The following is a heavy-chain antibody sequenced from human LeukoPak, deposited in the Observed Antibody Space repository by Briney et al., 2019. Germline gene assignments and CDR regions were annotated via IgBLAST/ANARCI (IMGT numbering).Heavy chain of an antibody. V-gene: IGHV4-39*07. J-gene: IGHJ4*02. CDR3: ARAVVGHSSPFDT. D-gene: IGHD1-26*01. Sequence: SETLSLTCSVSGGSISSSSYYWGWIRQPPGKGLEWIGSIYYSGSTYYNPSLKSRVTISVDMSKNQFSLRLSSMTAADTAMYYCARAVVGHSSPFDTWGQGTLVTVSS. CDR2: IYYSGST. CDR1: GGSISSSSYY.